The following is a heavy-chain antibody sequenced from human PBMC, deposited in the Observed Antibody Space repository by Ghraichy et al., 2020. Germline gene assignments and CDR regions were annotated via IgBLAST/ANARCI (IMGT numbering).Heavy chain of an antibody. Sequence: SQTLSLTCAISGDSVSSNSYAWNWIRLSPSRGLEWLGRTYYRSKGYNDYAVSVKGRITINAETSKNQFSLELNSVTPEDTAVYYCERDWGSAWPLDPWGQGILVTVSS. CDR3: ERDWGSAWPLDP. CDR2: TYYRSKGYN. D-gene: IGHD6-19*01. CDR1: GDSVSSNSYA. J-gene: IGHJ5*02. V-gene: IGHV6-1*01.